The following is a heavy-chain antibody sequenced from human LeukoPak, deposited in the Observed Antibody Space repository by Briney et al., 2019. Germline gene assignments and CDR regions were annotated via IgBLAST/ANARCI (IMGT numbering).Heavy chain of an antibody. Sequence: GGSLRLSCEASGFTFLNYAMSWVRQAPGKGLEWVSGINWNGGSTGYADSVKGRFTISRDNAKNSLYLQMNSLRAEDTALYYCARGAGIAAAGDYYYYYMDVWGKGTTVTVSS. J-gene: IGHJ6*03. V-gene: IGHV3-20*04. CDR1: GFTFLNYA. CDR2: INWNGGST. CDR3: ARGAGIAAAGDYYYYYMDV. D-gene: IGHD6-13*01.